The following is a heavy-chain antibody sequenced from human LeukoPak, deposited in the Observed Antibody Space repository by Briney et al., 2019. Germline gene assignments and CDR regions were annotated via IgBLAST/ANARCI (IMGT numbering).Heavy chain of an antibody. V-gene: IGHV4-4*07. D-gene: IGHD3-3*01. CDR2: IYTSGST. CDR3: ARLSRSGYYMDV. CDR1: GGSISRYY. J-gene: IGHJ6*03. Sequence: SETQSLTCTVSGGSISRYYWSWIRQPAGKGLEWIGRIYTSGSTNYNPSLKSRVTISVDKSKNQFSLKLSSVTAADTAVYYCARLSRSGYYMDVWGRGSTVTVSS.